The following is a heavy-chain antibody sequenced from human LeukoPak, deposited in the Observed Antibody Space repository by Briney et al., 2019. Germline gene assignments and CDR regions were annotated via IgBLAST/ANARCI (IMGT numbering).Heavy chain of an antibody. D-gene: IGHD1-26*01. CDR1: GYTLSELS. J-gene: IGHJ4*01. V-gene: IGHV1-24*01. CDR3: ATASYMPSFDY. Sequence: GASVKVSFKVSGYTLSELSIHWVRQAPGNGLEWMGGFDPEDGETIYAQQFQGRLTMTEETSTDTAYMEQSSLRTADTDAYYCATASYMPSFDYWGQGTLVTVSS. CDR2: FDPEDGET.